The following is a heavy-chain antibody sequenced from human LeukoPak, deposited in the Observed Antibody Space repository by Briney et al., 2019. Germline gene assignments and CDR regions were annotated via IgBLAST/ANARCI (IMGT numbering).Heavy chain of an antibody. CDR1: GYTFTSYY. V-gene: IGHV1-2*02. J-gene: IGHJ4*02. Sequence: ASVKVSCKSSGYTFTSYYIHWVRQAPGQGLEWMGWINPNSGATTSAQKFHDTLTMTRDTSINTAYMELRWLRSVDTAVYLCARGSGLPASNGFRYFDYWGQGTLVTVSS. CDR2: INPNSGAT. CDR3: ARGSGLPASNGFRYFDY. D-gene: IGHD3-22*01.